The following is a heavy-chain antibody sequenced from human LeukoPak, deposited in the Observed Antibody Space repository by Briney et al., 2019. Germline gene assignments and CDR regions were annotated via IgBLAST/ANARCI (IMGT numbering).Heavy chain of an antibody. J-gene: IGHJ3*02. CDR2: ISGSGGST. Sequence: GGSLRLSCAASGFTFSSYAMSWVRQAPGKGLEWVSAISGSGGSTYYADSVKGRFTISRDNSKNTLYLQMNRLRAEDTAVYYCAKDLEPDIVVVPAAMNAFDIWGQGTMVTVSS. CDR3: AKDLEPDIVVVPAAMNAFDI. CDR1: GFTFSSYA. D-gene: IGHD2-2*01. V-gene: IGHV3-23*01.